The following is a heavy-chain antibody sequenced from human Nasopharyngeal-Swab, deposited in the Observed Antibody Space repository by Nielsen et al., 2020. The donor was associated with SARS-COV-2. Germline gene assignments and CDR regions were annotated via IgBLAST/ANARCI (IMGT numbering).Heavy chain of an antibody. J-gene: IGHJ4*02. Sequence: GESLKISCAASGFTFSSYGMHWVRQAPGKGLEWVAVISYDGSNKYYADSVKGRFTISRDNSKNTLYLQMNSLRAEDTAVYYCAKDKWGVGAYWDQGTLVTVSS. CDR1: GFTFSSYG. V-gene: IGHV3-30*18. D-gene: IGHD1-26*01. CDR2: ISYDGSNK. CDR3: AKDKWGVGAY.